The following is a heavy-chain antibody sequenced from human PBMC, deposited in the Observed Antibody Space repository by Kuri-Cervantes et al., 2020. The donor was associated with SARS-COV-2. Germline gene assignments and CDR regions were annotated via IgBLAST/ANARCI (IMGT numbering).Heavy chain of an antibody. D-gene: IGHD3-3*01. CDR2: IRYDGSNK. V-gene: IGHV3-30*02. CDR3: AKGSGRRITIFGVVIVGIDY. CDR1: GFTFSSYG. Sequence: GESLKISCAASGFTFSSYGMHWVRQAPGKGLEWVAFIRYDGSNKYYADSVKGRFTTSRDNSKSTLYLQMNSLRAEDTAVYYCAKGSGRRITIFGVVIVGIDYWGQGTLVTVSS. J-gene: IGHJ4*02.